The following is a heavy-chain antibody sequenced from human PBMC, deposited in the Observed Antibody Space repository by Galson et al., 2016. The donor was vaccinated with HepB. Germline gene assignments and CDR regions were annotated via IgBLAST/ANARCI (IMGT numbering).Heavy chain of an antibody. D-gene: IGHD5-12*01. CDR2: VFRSGRV. CDR1: GGSITTSDW. CDR3: ARQYRGGPSDY. J-gene: IGHJ4*02. Sequence: SETLSLTCAVSGGSITTSDWWSWVRQPPGQGLEWIGQVFRSGRVNYTPSLATRVTISIDTSNNYFSLRLTSVTAADTARYFCARQYRGGPSDYGGQVTLVIVSS. V-gene: IGHV4/OR15-8*01.